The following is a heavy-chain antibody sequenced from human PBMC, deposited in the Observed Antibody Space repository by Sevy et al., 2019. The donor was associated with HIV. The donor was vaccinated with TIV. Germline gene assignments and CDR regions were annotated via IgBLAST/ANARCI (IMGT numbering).Heavy chain of an antibody. V-gene: IGHV3-49*03. Sequence: GESLKISCTASGFTFGDYAMSWFRQAPGKGLEWVGFIRSKAYGGTTEYAASVKGRFTISRDESKSIAYLQMNSLKTEETAVYYCTRGSPDSSGYYYFRHDSAINFDYWGQGTLVTVSS. D-gene: IGHD3-22*01. CDR3: TRGSPDSSGYYYFRHDSAINFDY. J-gene: IGHJ4*02. CDR1: GFTFGDYA. CDR2: IRSKAYGGTT.